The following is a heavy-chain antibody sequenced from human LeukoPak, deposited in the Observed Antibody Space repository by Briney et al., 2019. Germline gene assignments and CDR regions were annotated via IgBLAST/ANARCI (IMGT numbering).Heavy chain of an antibody. CDR3: ARGHNSAFDI. V-gene: IGHV6-1*01. Sequence: SQTLSLTCAISGDSLFSNGVAWNWIRQSPLSGLEWLGRTFCTSKCYNEYAVYVRSRVTINPDTSKNQFSLQLSSLTPEDSAIYYCARGHNSAFDIWGQGTMVTVSS. D-gene: IGHD1-1*01. CDR2: TFCTSKCYN. J-gene: IGHJ3*02. CDR1: GDSLFSNGVA.